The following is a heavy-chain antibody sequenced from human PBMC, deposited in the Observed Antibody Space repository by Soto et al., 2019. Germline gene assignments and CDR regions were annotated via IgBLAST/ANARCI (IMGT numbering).Heavy chain of an antibody. CDR1: GGSISSYY. V-gene: IGHV4-59*01. D-gene: IGHD6-13*01. J-gene: IGHJ5*02. CDR3: AREQQQLGLNWFDP. CDR2: IYYSGST. Sequence: PSDTLSLTCTVSGGSISSYYWSWIRQPPGKGLEWIGYIYYSGSTNYNPSLKSRVTISVDTSKNQFSLKLSSVTAADTAVYYCAREQQQLGLNWFDPWGQGTLVTVSS.